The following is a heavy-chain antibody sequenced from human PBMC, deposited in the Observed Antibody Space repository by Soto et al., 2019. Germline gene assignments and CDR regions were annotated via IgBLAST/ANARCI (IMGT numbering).Heavy chain of an antibody. J-gene: IGHJ6*03. CDR3: ARGKEFLTGYYYYYYMEV. CDR1: GGSFSGYY. CDR2: INHSGST. D-gene: IGHD3-9*01. Sequence: SETLSLTCAVYGGSFSGYYWSWIRQPPGKGLEWIGEINHSGSTNYNPSLKSRVTISVDTSKNQFSLKLSSVTAADTAVYYCARGKEFLTGYYYYYYMEVWGKWTTVTSP. V-gene: IGHV4-34*01.